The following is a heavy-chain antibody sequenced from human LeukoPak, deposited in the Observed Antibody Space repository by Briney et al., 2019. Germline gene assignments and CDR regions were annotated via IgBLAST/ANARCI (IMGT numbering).Heavy chain of an antibody. J-gene: IGHJ4*02. V-gene: IGHV3-23*01. D-gene: IGHD3-22*01. Sequence: GGSLRLSCAASAFTFSSYAMSSVRQAPGKGLEWVSAISGSGGNTYYAYSVKGRFTICRENSKNTLYLQMNSLRAEDTAVYYCAKADTDYYDSSGYYYSRYYFDYWARRTGVSVSS. CDR3: AKADTDYYDSSGYYYSRYYFDY. CDR1: AFTFSSYA. CDR2: ISGSGGNT.